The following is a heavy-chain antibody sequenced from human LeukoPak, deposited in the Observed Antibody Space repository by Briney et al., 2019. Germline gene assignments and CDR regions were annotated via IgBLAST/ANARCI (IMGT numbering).Heavy chain of an antibody. Sequence: GASVKLSCKASGFTFSSYYFHWVRQAPGQGLECVGVINASGGGTRYTQKLQGRVTMTKDTSTSTVCMELSSLRSADTAVYFCARVGLWFGETGFDIWGQGTLVIVSS. V-gene: IGHV1-46*04. CDR3: ARVGLWFGETGFDI. CDR1: GFTFSSYY. D-gene: IGHD3-10*01. J-gene: IGHJ3*02. CDR2: INASGGGT.